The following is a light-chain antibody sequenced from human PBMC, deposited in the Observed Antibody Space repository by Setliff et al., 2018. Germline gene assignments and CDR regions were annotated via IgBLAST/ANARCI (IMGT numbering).Light chain of an antibody. Sequence: ALAQPASVSGSPGKSITISCTGTSSDCGAYNLVARYQHHPGKVPKLMIYEVNKRTSGVSTRFTGSKSGNCASLTISGLQAEDGADYYCCAYAGRGAWGFGTGTKVTVL. CDR2: EVN. CDR3: CAYAGRGAWG. V-gene: IGLV2-23*02. CDR1: SSDCGAYNL. J-gene: IGLJ1*01.